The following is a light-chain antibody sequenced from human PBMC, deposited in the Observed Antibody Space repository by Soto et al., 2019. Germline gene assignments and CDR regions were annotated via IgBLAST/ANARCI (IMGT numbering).Light chain of an antibody. CDR2: DAS. Sequence: DIQMTPSPSTLSASVGARVTITGRASQSIRSWLAWYQQKPGKAPKLLIYDASKLEPGVPSRLSGSGSGAEYTLTISSMQPEDFATYYCQHYSSYPLTFGGGTKVDIK. J-gene: IGKJ4*01. V-gene: IGKV1-5*01. CDR1: QSIRSW. CDR3: QHYSSYPLT.